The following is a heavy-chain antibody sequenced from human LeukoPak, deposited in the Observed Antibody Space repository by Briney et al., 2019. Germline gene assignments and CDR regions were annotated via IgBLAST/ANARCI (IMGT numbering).Heavy chain of an antibody. CDR2: INPSGGST. CDR1: GFTFSNYG. Sequence: PGGSLRLSCAASGFTFSNYGMHWVRQAPGQGLEWMGIINPSGGSTSYAQKFQGRVTMTRDTSTSTVYMELSSLRSEDTAVYYCARQQTMIVVVTPSAFDIWGQGTMVTVSS. D-gene: IGHD3-22*01. V-gene: IGHV1-46*01. J-gene: IGHJ3*02. CDR3: ARQQTMIVVVTPSAFDI.